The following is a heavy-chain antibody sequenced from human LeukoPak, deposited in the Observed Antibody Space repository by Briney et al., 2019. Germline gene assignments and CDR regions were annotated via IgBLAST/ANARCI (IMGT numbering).Heavy chain of an antibody. Sequence: SETLSLTCTVSGGSISSYYWSWIRQPPGKGLEWIGYIYYSGSTNYSPSLKSRVTISVDTSKNQFSLKLSSVTAADTAVYYCARDRTGEMFWYFDLWGRGTLVTVPS. CDR1: GGSISSYY. CDR2: IYYSGST. V-gene: IGHV4-59*12. CDR3: ARDRTGEMFWYFDL. J-gene: IGHJ2*01. D-gene: IGHD7-27*01.